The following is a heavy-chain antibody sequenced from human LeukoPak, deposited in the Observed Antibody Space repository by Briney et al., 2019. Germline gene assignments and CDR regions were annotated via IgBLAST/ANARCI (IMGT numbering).Heavy chain of an antibody. V-gene: IGHV1-2*02. Sequence: ASVKVSCKASGYTFTSYGISWVRQAPGQGLEWMGWINPNSGGTNYAQKFQGRVTMTRDTSISTAYMELSRLRSDDTAVYYCATVGPFGVVTYDAFDIWGQGTMVTVSS. J-gene: IGHJ3*02. CDR1: GYTFTSYG. CDR3: ATVGPFGVVTYDAFDI. D-gene: IGHD3-3*01. CDR2: INPNSGGT.